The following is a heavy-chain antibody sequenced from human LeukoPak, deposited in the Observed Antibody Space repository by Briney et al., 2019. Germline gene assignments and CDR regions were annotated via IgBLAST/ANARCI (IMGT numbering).Heavy chain of an antibody. CDR3: ARDRPIYSSGWFYYFDY. CDR1: GFTFSSYA. J-gene: IGHJ4*02. CDR2: ISSSGSTI. V-gene: IGHV3-48*03. D-gene: IGHD6-19*01. Sequence: PGGSLRLSCAASGFTFSSYAMSWVRQAPGKGLEWVSYISSSGSTIYYADSVKGRFTISRDNAKNSLYLQMNSLRAEDTAVYYCARDRPIYSSGWFYYFDYWGQGTLVTVSS.